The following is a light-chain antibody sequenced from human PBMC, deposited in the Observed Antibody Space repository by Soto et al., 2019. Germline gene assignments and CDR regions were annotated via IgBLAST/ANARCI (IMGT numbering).Light chain of an antibody. CDR3: QKYSSVPV. CDR2: AAS. V-gene: IGKV1-27*01. CDR1: QDIRNF. Sequence: DIQMTQSPTSLSASVGDRVTITCRASQDIRNFVAWYQQKPGQAPKLLIYAASTLQSGVPSRFSGSGSGTDFTLPINSLQPEDVATYSCQKYSSVPVFGPGTKVEIK. J-gene: IGKJ3*01.